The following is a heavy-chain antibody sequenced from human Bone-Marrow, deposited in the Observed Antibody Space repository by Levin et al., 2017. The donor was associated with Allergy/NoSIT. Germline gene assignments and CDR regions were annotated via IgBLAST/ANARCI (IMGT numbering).Heavy chain of an antibody. CDR1: GGSFSDNY. J-gene: IGHJ4*02. D-gene: IGHD5-12*01. CDR2: ISPSGRS. V-gene: IGHV4-34*01. Sequence: SQTLSLTCAVYGGSFSDNYWTWIRQPPGKGLEWIGDISPSGRSNCDPSLKSRVTISVDTSKSQFSLEVTSVTAADTASYFCARGPDYSGYDWYRTLDYWAQGTLVTVSS. CDR3: ARGPDYSGYDWYRTLDY.